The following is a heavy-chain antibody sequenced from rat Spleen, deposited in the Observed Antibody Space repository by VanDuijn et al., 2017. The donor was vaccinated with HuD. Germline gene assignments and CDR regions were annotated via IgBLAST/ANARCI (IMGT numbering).Heavy chain of an antibody. V-gene: IGHV5-7*01. CDR3: AKAYSGYDY. J-gene: IGHJ2*01. Sequence: EVKLVESGGGLVQPGRSLKLSCAASGFNFNDYWMGWVRQAPGKGLEWVATISSDGRRNYYRDSVKGRFTISRDNAKSSLYLQMDSLRSADTATYYCAKAYSGYDYWGQGVMVTVSS. D-gene: IGHD4-3*01. CDR2: ISSDGRRN. CDR1: GFNFNDYW.